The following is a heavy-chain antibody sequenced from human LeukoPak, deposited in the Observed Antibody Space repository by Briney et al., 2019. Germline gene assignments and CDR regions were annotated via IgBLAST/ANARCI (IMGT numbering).Heavy chain of an antibody. CDR2: IKSKTDGGTT. V-gene: IGHV3-15*01. Sequence: GSLRLSCAASGFTFSNAWITWVRQAPEKGLEWVGRIKSKTDGGTTDYAAPVKGRFTISRDDSKNTLYLQMNSLRAEDTAVYYCAKDTTDPIYYGSGNPFDYWGQGTLVTVSS. CDR1: GFTFSNAW. D-gene: IGHD3-10*01. J-gene: IGHJ4*02. CDR3: AKDTTDPIYYGSGNPFDY.